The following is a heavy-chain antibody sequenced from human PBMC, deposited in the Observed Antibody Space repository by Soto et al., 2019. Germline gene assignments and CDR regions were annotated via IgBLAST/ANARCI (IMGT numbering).Heavy chain of an antibody. Sequence: SETLSLTCDVSGGSIYRGCHSLSWIRHPPGKGLEWIGYIYHSWATYYNPSLNSRVTILVDRSRNQFSLKLSSVTAADTAVYYCARLDFPVYWFEPWGQGIMVTLSS. CDR3: ARLDFPVYWFEP. CDR2: IYHSWAT. D-gene: IGHD3-16*01. CDR1: GGSIYRGCHS. J-gene: IGHJ5*02. V-gene: IGHV4-30-2*01.